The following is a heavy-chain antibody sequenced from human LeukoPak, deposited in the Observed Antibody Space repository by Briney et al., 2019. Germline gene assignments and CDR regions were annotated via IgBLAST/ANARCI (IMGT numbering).Heavy chain of an antibody. D-gene: IGHD3-10*01. CDR3: ARGDVWFGEFPGDS. V-gene: IGHV1-2*02. CDR1: GYAFTAYY. J-gene: IGHJ4*02. Sequence: ASVQVSCKASGYAFTAYYIHWVRQAPGQGLEWMGWINPSSGGTNYAQKFQGRVTMTRDTSISTAYMELSRLRSDDTAVYYCARGDVWFGEFPGDSWGQGTLVTVSS. CDR2: INPSSGGT.